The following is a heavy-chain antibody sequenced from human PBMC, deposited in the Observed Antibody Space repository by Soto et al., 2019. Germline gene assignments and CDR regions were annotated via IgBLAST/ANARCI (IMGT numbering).Heavy chain of an antibody. CDR1: GYTFTIYN. CDR3: ARHVRTTGTSDRASCGMDV. CDR2: IYPSGSST. J-gene: IGHJ6*02. V-gene: IGHV1-46*04. Sequence: DSEKVSCEASGYTFTIYNMRLVRQSPGQGLEWNGMIYPSGSSTSYAQTLYGRVSMTRDTFTSTGNMELSSLISDDTAVYYCARHVRTTGTSDRASCGMDVWRQVHTVIVSS. D-gene: IGHD1-1*01.